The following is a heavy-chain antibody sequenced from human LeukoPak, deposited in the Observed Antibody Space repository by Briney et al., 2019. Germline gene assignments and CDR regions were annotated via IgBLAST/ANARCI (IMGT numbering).Heavy chain of an antibody. CDR3: ARSNTMLRGSDY. Sequence: PGGSLRLSCVASGFTFSNYAMHWVRQAPGKGLEYVSALSSNGGSTYYANSVKGRFTISRDNSKNTLYLQMGSLRSEDMAVYYCARSNTMLRGSDYWGQGTLVTVSS. J-gene: IGHJ4*02. CDR2: LSSNGGST. CDR1: GFTFSNYA. V-gene: IGHV3-64*01. D-gene: IGHD3-10*01.